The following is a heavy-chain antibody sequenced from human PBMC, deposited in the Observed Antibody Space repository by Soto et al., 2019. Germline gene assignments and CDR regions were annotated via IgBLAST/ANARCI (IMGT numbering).Heavy chain of an antibody. Sequence: SETLSLPCGVYGGSFSGYYWRWIRQPPGKGLEWIGEINHSGSTNYNPSLKSRVTTSVDTSKNQFSLKLSSVTAADTAVYYCAGGEVVPAAMNNWFDPWGEGTLVTVSS. CDR3: AGGEVVPAAMNNWFDP. V-gene: IGHV4-34*01. CDR2: INHSGST. D-gene: IGHD2-2*01. CDR1: GGSFSGYY. J-gene: IGHJ5*02.